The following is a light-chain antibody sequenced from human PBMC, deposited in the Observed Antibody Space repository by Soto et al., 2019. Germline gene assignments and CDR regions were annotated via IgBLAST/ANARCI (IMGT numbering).Light chain of an antibody. CDR3: SSYTSSSTLGV. CDR1: SSDVGGYNY. CDR2: EVS. J-gene: IGLJ1*01. V-gene: IGLV2-14*01. Sequence: QSALTQPASVSGSPGQSITISCTGTSSDVGGYNYVSWYQQHPGNAPKLMIYEVSNRPSGVSNRFSGSKSGNTASLTISGLQADDEADYYCSSYTSSSTLGVFGTGTKLTVL.